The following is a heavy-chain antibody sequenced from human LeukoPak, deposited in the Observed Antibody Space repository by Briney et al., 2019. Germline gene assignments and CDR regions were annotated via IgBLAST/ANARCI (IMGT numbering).Heavy chain of an antibody. D-gene: IGHD3-10*01. J-gene: IGHJ6*02. CDR3: ARHFYGSGSYRAYGMDV. CDR2: IYSSGST. Sequence: SETLSLACTVSGGSISSYYWSWIRQPPGKGLEWIGYIYSSGSTNYNPSLKSRVTISVATSKNQLSLKVSSVTAADTAVYYCARHFYGSGSYRAYGMDVWGQGTTVTVSS. V-gene: IGHV4-59*08. CDR1: GGSISSYY.